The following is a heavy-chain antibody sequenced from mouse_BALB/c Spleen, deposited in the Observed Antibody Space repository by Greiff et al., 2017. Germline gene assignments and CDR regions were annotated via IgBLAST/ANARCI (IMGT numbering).Heavy chain of an antibody. V-gene: IGHV14-3*02. CDR1: GFNIKDTY. J-gene: IGHJ4*01. D-gene: IGHD2-2*01. CDR3: ADYGYDVGYAMDY. CDR2: IDPANGNT. Sequence: EVKLVESGAELVKPGASVKLSCTASGFNIKDTYMHWVKQRPEQGLEWIGRIDPANGNTKYDPKFQGKATITADTSSNTAYLQLSSLTSEDTAVYYCADYGYDVGYAMDYWGQGTSVTVSS.